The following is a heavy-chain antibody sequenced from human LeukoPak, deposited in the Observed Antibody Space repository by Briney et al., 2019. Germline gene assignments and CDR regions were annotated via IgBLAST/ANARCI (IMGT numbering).Heavy chain of an antibody. Sequence: GGSLRLSCAASGFTFSSHWMSWVRQAPGKGLEWVANIKEDGSEKYYVDSVKGRVTISRDNAKNSLYLQMNSLRAEDTAVYYCARDWGFVSYWGQGTLVTVSS. CDR3: ARDWGFVSY. D-gene: IGHD3-16*01. CDR2: IKEDGSEK. J-gene: IGHJ4*02. V-gene: IGHV3-7*05. CDR1: GFTFSSHW.